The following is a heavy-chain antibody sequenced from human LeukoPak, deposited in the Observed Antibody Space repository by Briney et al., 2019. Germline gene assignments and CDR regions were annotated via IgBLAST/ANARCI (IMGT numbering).Heavy chain of an antibody. J-gene: IGHJ5*02. CDR2: IYTSGST. Sequence: SETLSLTCTVSGGSISSYYWSWIRQPPGKGLEWIGYIYTSGSTNYNPSLKSRVTISVDTSKNQFSLKLSSVTAADTAVYYCARHGRDGYIGEFWFDPWGQGTQVTVSS. D-gene: IGHD5-24*01. V-gene: IGHV4-4*09. CDR3: ARHGRDGYIGEFWFDP. CDR1: GGSISSYY.